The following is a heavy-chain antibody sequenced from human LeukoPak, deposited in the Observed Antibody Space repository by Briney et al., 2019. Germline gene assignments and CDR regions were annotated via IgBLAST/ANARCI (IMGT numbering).Heavy chain of an antibody. D-gene: IGHD4-17*01. Sequence: GGSLRLSCAASGFTFRNYWMHWVRQAPGKGLVWVSRINSDGSSTSYADSVKGRFTISRDNAKNTLYLQMNSLRAEDTAMYYCTRGDYSAYGYDAFDIWGQGTMVTVSS. CDR2: INSDGSST. CDR1: GFTFRNYW. V-gene: IGHV3-74*01. J-gene: IGHJ3*02. CDR3: TRGDYSAYGYDAFDI.